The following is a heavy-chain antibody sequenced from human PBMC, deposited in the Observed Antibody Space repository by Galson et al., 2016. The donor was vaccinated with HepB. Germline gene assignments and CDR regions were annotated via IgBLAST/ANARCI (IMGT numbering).Heavy chain of an antibody. Sequence: SLRLSCAASGFTFSSDDMNWVRQAPGKGLEWVSYIRRSSHKYYAASVKGRFTISRDNARQALFLEMNSLRAEDTAIYFCSKDTDIHARSSGMDVWGQGTTVTVSS. D-gene: IGHD5-18*01. J-gene: IGHJ6*02. CDR2: IRRSSHK. V-gene: IGHV3-69-1*01. CDR1: GFTFSSDD. CDR3: SKDTDIHARSSGMDV.